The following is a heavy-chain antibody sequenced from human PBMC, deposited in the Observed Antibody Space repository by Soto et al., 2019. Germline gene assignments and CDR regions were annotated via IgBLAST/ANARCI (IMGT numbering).Heavy chain of an antibody. CDR3: ARDGYYDSSGYRSDFDY. Sequence: QVQLVQSGAEVKKLGASVKVSCKASGYTFTSYGISWVRQAPGQGLEWMGWISAYNGNTNYAQKLQGRVTMTTDTSTSTAYMELRSLRSDDTAVYYCARDGYYDSSGYRSDFDYWGQGTLVTVSS. D-gene: IGHD3-22*01. V-gene: IGHV1-18*01. CDR2: ISAYNGNT. CDR1: GYTFTSYG. J-gene: IGHJ4*02.